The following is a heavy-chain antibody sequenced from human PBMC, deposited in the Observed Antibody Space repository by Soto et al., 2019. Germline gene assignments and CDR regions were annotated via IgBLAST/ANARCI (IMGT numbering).Heavy chain of an antibody. Sequence: ALVKGSFKGAGYSLTIYGIVWVRQAHGQGLDWMGWISAYNGNTKYAQDLQGRVTMTTDTSTSTAYMELRSLRSDDTAVYYCARFSGGSYNTYYFYYGMDVWGQGTTVNLSS. CDR2: ISAYNGNT. CDR1: GYSLTIYG. J-gene: IGHJ6*02. CDR3: ARFSGGSYNTYYFYYGMDV. D-gene: IGHD2-15*01. V-gene: IGHV1-18*01.